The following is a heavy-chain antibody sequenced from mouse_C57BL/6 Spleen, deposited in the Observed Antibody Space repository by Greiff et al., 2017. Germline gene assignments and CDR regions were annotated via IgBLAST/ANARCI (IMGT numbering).Heavy chain of an antibody. D-gene: IGHD2-3*01. CDR1: GYTFTSYW. Sequence: QVQLQQPGAELVMPGASVKLSCKASGYTFTSYWMHWVKQRPGQGLEWIGEIDPSDSYTNYNQKFKGKSTLTVDKSSSTAYMQLSSLTSEDSAVYYCARSRDGSFDYWGQGTTLTVSS. CDR2: IDPSDSYT. J-gene: IGHJ2*01. CDR3: ARSRDGSFDY. V-gene: IGHV1-69*01.